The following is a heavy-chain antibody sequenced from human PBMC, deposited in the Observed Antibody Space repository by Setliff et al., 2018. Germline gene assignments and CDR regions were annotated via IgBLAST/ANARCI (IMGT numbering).Heavy chain of an antibody. D-gene: IGHD2-8*01. CDR2: IYPGDSDT. CDR3: SRRSLXXCVTSNWFDP. J-gene: IGHJ5*02. CDR1: GXSFTGYW. V-gene: IGHV5-51*01. Sequence: PGESLKISCKDSGXSFTGYWIGWVRQMPGKGLEWMGIIYPGDSDTRYSPSFXXXVTISADKSISTAYLQWSRLKSSDTAMYYRSRRSLXXCVTSNWFDPWGQGTLVTVSS.